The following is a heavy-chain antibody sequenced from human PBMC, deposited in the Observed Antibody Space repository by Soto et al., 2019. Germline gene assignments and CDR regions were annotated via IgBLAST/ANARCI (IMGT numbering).Heavy chain of an antibody. CDR2: IVVGSGNT. V-gene: IGHV1-58*01. Sequence: SVKVSCKASGFTVTSSAVQCVRQARGQRLEWIGWIVVGSGNTNYAQKFQERVTITRDMSTSTAYMELSSLRSEDTAVYYCAAKEERGYSYGHPFDPWGQGTLVTVSS. CDR3: AAKEERGYSYGHPFDP. J-gene: IGHJ5*02. CDR1: GFTVTSSA. D-gene: IGHD5-18*01.